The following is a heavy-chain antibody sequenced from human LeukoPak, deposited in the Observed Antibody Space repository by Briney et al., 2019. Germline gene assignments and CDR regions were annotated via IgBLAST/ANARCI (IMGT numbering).Heavy chain of an antibody. CDR3: ARVYSIAARPFDY. CDR1: GGSISSYY. Sequence: PSETLSLTCTVSGGSISSYYWSWIRQPPGKGLEWIGYIYYSGSTNYNPSLKSRVTISVDTSKNQFSLKLSSVTAADTAVYYCARVYSIAARPFDYWGQGTLVTVSS. CDR2: IYYSGST. J-gene: IGHJ4*02. V-gene: IGHV4-59*08. D-gene: IGHD6-6*01.